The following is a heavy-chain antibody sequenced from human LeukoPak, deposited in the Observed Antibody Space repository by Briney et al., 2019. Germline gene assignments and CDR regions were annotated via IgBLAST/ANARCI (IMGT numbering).Heavy chain of an antibody. Sequence: GGSLRLSCAASGFTFSSYEMNWVRQAPGKGLEWVSYISSSGTTKYYADSVKGRFTISRDNARDSLYLQMNSLRAEDTALYYCARDRRRDGNNYLDYWGQGALVTVSS. V-gene: IGHV3-48*03. CDR1: GFTFSSYE. D-gene: IGHD5-24*01. CDR3: ARDRRRDGNNYLDY. J-gene: IGHJ4*02. CDR2: ISSSGTTK.